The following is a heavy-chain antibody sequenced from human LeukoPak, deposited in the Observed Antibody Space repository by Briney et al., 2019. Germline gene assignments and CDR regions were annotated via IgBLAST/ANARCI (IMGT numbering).Heavy chain of an antibody. D-gene: IGHD3-22*01. CDR3: ARHRYDSSGLYLCYFDY. J-gene: IGHJ4*02. CDR2: IYYSGTT. Sequence: PSETLSLTCTVSGGSISSTNYYSGLIRQPPGKGLEWIGGIYYSGTTHYNPSLKSRVTLSVDTSKNQFSLKLSSVTAADTAVYHCARHRYDSSGLYLCYFDYWGQGSLVTVSS. CDR1: GGSISSTNYY. V-gene: IGHV4-39*01.